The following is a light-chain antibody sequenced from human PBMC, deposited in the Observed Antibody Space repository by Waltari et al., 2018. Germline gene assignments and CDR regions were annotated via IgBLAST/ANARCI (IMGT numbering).Light chain of an antibody. Sequence: EIVLTQSPATLSLSPGQRAILSCRASQNVGIFLAWYQQKPGQAPRLLIYETSKRATGIPARFSGSGSGTDFSLTISSLEPEDFAIYYCQQHSNWPPLTFGGGTRVEI. CDR3: QQHSNWPPLT. J-gene: IGKJ4*01. CDR2: ETS. CDR1: QNVGIF. V-gene: IGKV3-11*01.